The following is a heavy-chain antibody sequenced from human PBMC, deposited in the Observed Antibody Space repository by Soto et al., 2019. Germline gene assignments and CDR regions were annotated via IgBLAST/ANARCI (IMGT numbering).Heavy chain of an antibody. CDR1: GGSFSGYY. D-gene: IGHD3-9*01. CDR2: INHSGST. V-gene: IGHV4-34*01. CDR3: ARGDYDILTGYRSPRYYYYGMDV. J-gene: IGHJ6*02. Sequence: PSETLSLTCAVYGGSFSGYYWSWIRQPPGKGLEWIGEINHSGSTNYNPSLKSRVTISVDTSKNQFSLKLSSVTAADTAVYYCARGDYDILTGYRSPRYYYYGMDVWGQGTTVTVS.